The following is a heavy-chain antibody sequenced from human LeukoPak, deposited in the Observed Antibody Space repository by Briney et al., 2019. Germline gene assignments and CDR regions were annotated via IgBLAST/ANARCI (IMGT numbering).Heavy chain of an antibody. Sequence: PSETLSLTCTVSGGSISSGDYYWSWIRQPPGKGLEWIGYIYYSGSTYYNPSLKSRVTISVDTSKNQFSLKLSSVTAADTAVYYCAGALGYCSGGSCYSPGYCYGMDVWGQGTTVTVSS. CDR2: IYYSGST. J-gene: IGHJ6*02. V-gene: IGHV4-30-4*01. CDR1: GGSISSGDYY. D-gene: IGHD2-15*01. CDR3: AGALGYCSGGSCYSPGYCYGMDV.